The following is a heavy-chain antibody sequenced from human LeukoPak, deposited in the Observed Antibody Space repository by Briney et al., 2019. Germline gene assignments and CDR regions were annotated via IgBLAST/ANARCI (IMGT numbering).Heavy chain of an antibody. J-gene: IGHJ4*02. CDR2: ISGSGGST. V-gene: IGHV3-23*01. CDR3: AKDTYYYDSSGYYYNYFDY. Sequence: GGSLRLSCAASGFTFSSYAMSWVRQAPGKGLEWVSAISGSGGSTYYADSVKGRFTISRGNSKNTLYLQMNSLRAEDTAVYYCAKDTYYYDSSGYYYNYFDYWGQGTLVTVSS. D-gene: IGHD3-22*01. CDR1: GFTFSSYA.